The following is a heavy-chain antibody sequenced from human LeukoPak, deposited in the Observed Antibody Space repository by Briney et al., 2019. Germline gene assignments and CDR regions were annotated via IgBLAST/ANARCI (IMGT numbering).Heavy chain of an antibody. CDR1: GGSFSDYD. V-gene: IGHV4-34*01. CDR2: INHNGNT. J-gene: IGHJ6*03. Sequence: SETLSLTCAVYGGSFSDYDWSWIRQPPGKGLEWIGEINHNGNTNYNPSLKSRVTISVDTSKNQFSLKVSSVTAADSAVYYCARWPRERNRITVTNYYYYMDVWGRGTTVTVSS. CDR3: ARWPRERNRITVTNYYYYMDV. D-gene: IGHD4-11*01.